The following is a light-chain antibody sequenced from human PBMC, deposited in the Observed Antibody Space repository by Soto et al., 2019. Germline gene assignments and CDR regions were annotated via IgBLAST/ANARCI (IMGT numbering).Light chain of an antibody. V-gene: IGLV4-69*01. CDR3: QTWGTGIVV. J-gene: IGLJ2*01. CDR2: LRSGGSH. CDR1: SGHSSYA. Sequence: QPVLTQSPSASASLGASVNLTCTLSSGHSSYAIAWHQQQPEKGPRYLMKLRSGGSHSKGDGIPDRFSGSSSGAERYLTISSLQSEDEADYYCQTWGTGIVVFGGGTKLTVL.